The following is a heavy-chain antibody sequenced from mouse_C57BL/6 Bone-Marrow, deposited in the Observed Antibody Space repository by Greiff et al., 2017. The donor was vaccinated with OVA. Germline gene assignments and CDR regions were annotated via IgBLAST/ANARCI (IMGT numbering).Heavy chain of an antibody. CDR2: IYPSDSET. Sequence: QVQLQHPGAELVRPGSSVKLSCKASGYTFTSYWMDWVKQRPGQGLEWIGNIYPSDSETHYNQKFKDKATLTVDKSSSTAYMQLSSLTSEDSAVYYCARAPYYYGSSYNWYFDVWGTGTTVTVSS. V-gene: IGHV1-61*01. D-gene: IGHD1-1*01. J-gene: IGHJ1*03. CDR3: ARAPYYYGSSYNWYFDV. CDR1: GYTFTSYW.